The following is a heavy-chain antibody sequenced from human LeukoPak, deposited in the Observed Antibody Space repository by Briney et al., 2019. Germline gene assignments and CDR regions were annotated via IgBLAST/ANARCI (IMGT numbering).Heavy chain of an antibody. CDR1: GFTFSNNG. D-gene: IGHD2-15*01. CDR3: ANTQGFFDH. J-gene: IGHJ4*02. V-gene: IGHV3-23*01. CDR2: ISDSGDTT. Sequence: GRSLRLSCAASGFTFSNNGMTGGRHAPEKGMEWVNAISDSGDTTYDAGRVKGRFTVSRDNSKNILSLQTNNLRAEDTAISYSANTQGFFDHWGQGSLVTVSS.